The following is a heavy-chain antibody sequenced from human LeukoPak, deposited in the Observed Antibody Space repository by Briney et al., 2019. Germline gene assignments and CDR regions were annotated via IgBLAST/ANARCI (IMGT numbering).Heavy chain of an antibody. CDR3: ARGAYDILTGTTHYYYYYYMDV. D-gene: IGHD3-9*01. V-gene: IGHV1-18*01. CDR1: GYTFTSYG. Sequence: ASVKVSCKASGYTFTSYGISWVRQAPGQGLEWMGWISAYNGNTNYAQKFQGRVTITADKSTSTAYMELSSLRSEDTAVYYCARGAYDILTGTTHYYYYYYMDVWGKGTTVTISS. CDR2: ISAYNGNT. J-gene: IGHJ6*03.